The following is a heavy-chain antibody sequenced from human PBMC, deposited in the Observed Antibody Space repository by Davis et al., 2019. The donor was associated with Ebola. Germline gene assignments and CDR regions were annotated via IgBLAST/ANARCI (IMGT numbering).Heavy chain of an antibody. D-gene: IGHD6-6*01. Sequence: MPSETLSLTCTVSGVSVSSGGYYWNWIRQPPGKGLEWIGFIYYSGSADYSPSLRGRVTISLDMSKNQFSLKLSSVTAADTAVYYCARGLVGLAARVFDYWGRGTLVTVPS. J-gene: IGHJ4*01. CDR1: GVSVSSGGYY. V-gene: IGHV4-61*08. CDR3: ARGLVGLAARVFDY. CDR2: IYYSGSA.